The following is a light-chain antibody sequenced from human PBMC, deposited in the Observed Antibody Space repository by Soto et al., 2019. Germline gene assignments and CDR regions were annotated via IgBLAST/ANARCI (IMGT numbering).Light chain of an antibody. CDR3: QQYYSTPWT. J-gene: IGKJ1*01. CDR2: GAS. Sequence: EIVLTQSPGTLSLSPGERATLSCRASQSVASRNLAWYQQKSGQAPRLLIYGASSRAIHTPDRFSGSGSGTDFTLTISGLEPEDFAVYYCQQYYSTPWTFGQGTKVEI. V-gene: IGKV3-20*01. CDR1: QSVASRN.